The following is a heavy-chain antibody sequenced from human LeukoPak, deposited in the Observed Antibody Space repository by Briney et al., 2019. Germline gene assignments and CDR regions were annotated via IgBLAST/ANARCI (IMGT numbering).Heavy chain of an antibody. V-gene: IGHV3-21*01. CDR1: GFTFSSYS. J-gene: IGHJ2*01. CDR3: ARPYYDFWSGYYLWYFDL. Sequence: TGGSLRLSCAASGFTFSSYSMNWVRQAPGKGLEWVSSITTSGSYIYYADSVKGRFTISRDNAKNSLYLQMNSLRAEDTAVYYCARPYYDFWSGYYLWYFDLWGRGTLVTVSS. CDR2: ITTSGSYI. D-gene: IGHD3-3*01.